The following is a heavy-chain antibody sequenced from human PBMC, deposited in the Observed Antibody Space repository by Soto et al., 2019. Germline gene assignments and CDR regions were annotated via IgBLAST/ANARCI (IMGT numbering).Heavy chain of an antibody. CDR1: GYTFTSYH. CDR3: ARGQTYYDILTGYYKVGLARN. Sequence: ASVKVSCKASGYTFTSYHINWVRQSTVQGLEWMGWMNPNSGNTGYAQKFQGRVTMTRNTSISTAYMELSSLRSEDTAVYYCARGQTYYDILTGYYKVGLARNWGQGTLVTVSS. V-gene: IGHV1-8*01. CDR2: MNPNSGNT. J-gene: IGHJ4*02. D-gene: IGHD3-9*01.